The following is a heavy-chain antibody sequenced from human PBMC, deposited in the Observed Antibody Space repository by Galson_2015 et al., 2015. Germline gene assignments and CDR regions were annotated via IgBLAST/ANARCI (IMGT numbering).Heavy chain of an antibody. CDR3: ARGEFNYGPNDALDM. D-gene: IGHD3-16*01. CDR2: MSYDGSYE. J-gene: IGHJ3*02. Sequence: SLRRACAASGVTFGTNGMHWVRQDPGKGLEWVARMSYDGSYEYYLDSVKGRFTISRDNSKNTLYLQMNSLRAEDTAVYFCARGEFNYGPNDALDMWGQGTMVTVSS. V-gene: IGHV3-30*03. CDR1: GVTFGTNG.